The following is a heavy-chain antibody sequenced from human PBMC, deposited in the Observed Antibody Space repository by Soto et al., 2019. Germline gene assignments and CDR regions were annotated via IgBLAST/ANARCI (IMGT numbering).Heavy chain of an antibody. CDR2: VHYSGNT. J-gene: IGHJ4*02. CDR1: GVSIRSGDYY. CDR3: AREIMEDDHFDY. V-gene: IGHV4-30-4*01. Sequence: SETLSLTCTVSGVSIRSGDYYWSWMGQTPERGLEWCGYVHYSGNTFYNPSLKSRATISLDTSRNQFSLNLSSVTAADSAVYYCAREIMEDDHFDYWGQGALFTVSS. D-gene: IGHD2-8*01.